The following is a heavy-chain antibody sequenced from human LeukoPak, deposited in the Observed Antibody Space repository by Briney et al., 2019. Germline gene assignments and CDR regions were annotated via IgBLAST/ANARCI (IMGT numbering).Heavy chain of an antibody. CDR1: GFTFSSYW. D-gene: IGHD3-22*01. J-gene: IGHJ4*02. CDR2: INTDGSST. CDR3: ARVSYYYDSSGYYIY. Sequence: PGGSLRLSCAASGFTFSSYWMHWVRHAPGKGLVWVSRINTDGSSTSYAGSVKGRFTISRDNAKDTLYLQMNSLRAEDTAVYYCARVSYYYDSSGYYIYWGQGTLVTVSS. V-gene: IGHV3-74*01.